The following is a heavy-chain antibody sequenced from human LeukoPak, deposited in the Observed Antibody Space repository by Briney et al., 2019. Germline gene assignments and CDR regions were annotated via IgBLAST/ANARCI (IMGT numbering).Heavy chain of an antibody. CDR1: GGSISSGGYY. D-gene: IGHD3-3*01. CDR2: IYYSGST. CDR3: ARDTEIWSGLPRLSD. V-gene: IGHV4-31*03. Sequence: PSEPLSLTCTVPGGSISSGGYYWSWIRQHPGKGLEWIGYIYYSGSTYYNPSLKSRVTISVDTSKNQFSLKLSSVTAADTAVYYCARDTEIWSGLPRLSDWGQGTLVTVSS. J-gene: IGHJ4*02.